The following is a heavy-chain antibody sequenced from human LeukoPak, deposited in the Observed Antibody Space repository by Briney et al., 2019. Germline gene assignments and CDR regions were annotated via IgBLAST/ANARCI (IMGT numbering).Heavy chain of an antibody. D-gene: IGHD2-2*01. CDR2: ISGSGGST. V-gene: IGHV3-23*01. CDR3: AKRSKWLVVPAAPGPQDYYYMDV. CDR1: GFTFSSYA. Sequence: GGSLRLSCTASGFTFSSYAMSWVRQAPGKGLEWVSAISGSGGSTYYADSVKGRFTISRDNSKNTLYLQMNSLRAEDTAVYYCAKRSKWLVVPAAPGPQDYYYMDVWGKGTTVTVSS. J-gene: IGHJ6*03.